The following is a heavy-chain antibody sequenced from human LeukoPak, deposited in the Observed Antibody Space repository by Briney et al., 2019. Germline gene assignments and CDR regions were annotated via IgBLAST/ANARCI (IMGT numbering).Heavy chain of an antibody. CDR2: IIPIFGTA. V-gene: IGHV1-69*01. Sequence: ASVTVSCKESGGTFSRYAISWVRQAPGQGVERMGGIIPIFGTANYSQKFQGTVTIPADQSTSTAYMELSSLRSEDTALYYCARIYCIITSCYYYYYYGMDVPGQGTTGTVS. CDR3: ARIYCIITSCYYYYYYGMDV. J-gene: IGHJ6*02. D-gene: IGHD2-2*01. CDR1: GGTFSRYA.